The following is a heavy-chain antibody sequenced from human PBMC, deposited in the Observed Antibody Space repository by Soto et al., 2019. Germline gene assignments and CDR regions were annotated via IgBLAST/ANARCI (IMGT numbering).Heavy chain of an antibody. CDR1: GFTFTNYW. Sequence: EVQLMESGGDLVQPGGSLRLSCVASGFTFTNYWMAWVRQAPGKGPEWVANIRQDGGDMYFLQSVKGRFTISRDNAKNSLYLQMNNLRVEDTATYYCVRDAVVSAVDYFDQWGQGTLVTVST. D-gene: IGHD2-15*01. CDR2: IRQDGGDM. V-gene: IGHV3-7*01. CDR3: VRDAVVSAVDYFDQ. J-gene: IGHJ4*02.